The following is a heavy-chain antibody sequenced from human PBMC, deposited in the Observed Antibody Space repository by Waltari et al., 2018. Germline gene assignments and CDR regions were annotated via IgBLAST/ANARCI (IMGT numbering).Heavy chain of an antibody. Sequence: EVQLLESGGGLVQPGGSLRLSCVASGIHFSMYTMSWVRQAPGKGQEWVSGIYPSESTTFYADSVKGRFTISRDNSKNTVYLQLNNLRAEDTAIYYCASHVDRAPWGQGTLVTVSS. D-gene: IGHD5-18*01. CDR1: GIHFSMYT. CDR3: ASHVDRAP. CDR2: IYPSESTT. V-gene: IGHV3-23*05. J-gene: IGHJ4*02.